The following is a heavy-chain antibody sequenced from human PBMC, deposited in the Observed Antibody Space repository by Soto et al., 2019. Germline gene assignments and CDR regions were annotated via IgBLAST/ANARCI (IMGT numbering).Heavy chain of an antibody. J-gene: IGHJ5*01. CDR2: IHNSGST. CDR1: GGSITSYY. CDR3: ARRWSWIDY. Sequence: QVQLQESGPGLVKPSETLSLTCTVSGGSITSYYWSWIRQPPGKGLEWIGYIHNSGSTSYNPSLQSRVTISAYVSKNQFSLDLRSVTAADTAVYYCARRWSWIDYWGHGTLVTVSS. V-gene: IGHV4-59*01.